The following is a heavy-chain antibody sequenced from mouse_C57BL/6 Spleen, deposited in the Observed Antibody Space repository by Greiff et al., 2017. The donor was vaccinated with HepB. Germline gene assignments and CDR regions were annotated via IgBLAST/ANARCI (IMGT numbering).Heavy chain of an antibody. J-gene: IGHJ3*01. V-gene: IGHV14-1*01. D-gene: IGHD2-2*01. CDR3: TPYGYDGRTAY. Sequence: EVKLQQSGAELVRPGASVKLSCTASGFNIKDYYMHWVKQRPEQGLEWIGRIDPEDGDTEYAPKFQGKATMTADTSSNTAYLQLSSLTSEDTAVYYCTPYGYDGRTAYWGQGTLVTVSA. CDR2: IDPEDGDT. CDR1: GFNIKDYY.